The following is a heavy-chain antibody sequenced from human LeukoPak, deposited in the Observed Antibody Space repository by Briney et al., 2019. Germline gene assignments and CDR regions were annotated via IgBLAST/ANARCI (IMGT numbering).Heavy chain of an antibody. J-gene: IGHJ4*02. CDR3: ASAAAQLDTFDY. CDR2: ISGSGGST. D-gene: IGHD6-13*01. Sequence: GGSLRLSCVVSGFTFSSYPMSWVRQAPGKGLEWVSAISGSGGSTYYADSVKGRFTISRDNSKNTLYLQMNSLRAEDTAVYYCASAAAQLDTFDYWGQGTLVTVSS. V-gene: IGHV3-23*01. CDR1: GFTFSSYP.